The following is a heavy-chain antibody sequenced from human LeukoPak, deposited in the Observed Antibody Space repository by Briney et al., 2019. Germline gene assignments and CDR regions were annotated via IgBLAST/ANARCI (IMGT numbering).Heavy chain of an antibody. D-gene: IGHD6-13*01. J-gene: IGHJ3*02. V-gene: IGHV3-7*03. CDR2: INQDESVK. CDR1: GFTFTKYW. Sequence: GGSLRLSCAASGFTFTKYWMSWVRQAPGKRLECVASINQDESVKRYVDSAKGRFTISRDNTQNSVYLEMNSLTAEDTALYYCARDLWAQQEGDGFDIWGQGTMVTVSS. CDR3: ARDLWAQQEGDGFDI.